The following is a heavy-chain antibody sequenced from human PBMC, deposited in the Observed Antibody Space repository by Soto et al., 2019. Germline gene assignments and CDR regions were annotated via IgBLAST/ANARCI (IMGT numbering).Heavy chain of an antibody. V-gene: IGHV5-51*01. CDR1: GYSFTSYW. Sequence: GESLKISCKGSGYSFTSYWIGWVRQMPGKGLEWMGIIYPGDSDTRYSPSFQGQVTISADKSISTAYLQWSSLKASDTAMYYCATSNNSSSRYYYYYYGMDAWGQGTTVTVSS. J-gene: IGHJ6*02. CDR2: IYPGDSDT. CDR3: ATSNNSSSRYYYYYYGMDA. D-gene: IGHD6-6*01.